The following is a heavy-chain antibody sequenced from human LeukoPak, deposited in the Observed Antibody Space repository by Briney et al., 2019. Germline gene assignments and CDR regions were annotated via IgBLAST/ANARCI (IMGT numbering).Heavy chain of an antibody. CDR2: INPSGGST. CDR3: ARVGVVAAGNYYYMDV. V-gene: IGHV1-46*01. D-gene: IGHD2-15*01. CDR1: GYTFTGYY. J-gene: IGHJ6*03. Sequence: ASVKVSCKASGYTFTGYYMHWVRQAPGQGLEWMGIINPSGGSTSYAQKFQGRVTMTRDMSTSTVYMELSSLRSEDTAVYYCARVGVVAAGNYYYMDVWGKGTTVTVSS.